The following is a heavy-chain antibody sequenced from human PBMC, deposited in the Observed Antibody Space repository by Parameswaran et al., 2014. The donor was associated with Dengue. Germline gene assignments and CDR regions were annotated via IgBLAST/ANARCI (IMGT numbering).Heavy chain of an antibody. Sequence: WVRQAPGQGLEWMGWINPNSGGTNSTQKFQGRVTMTRDTSISTAYMELSRLRSDDTALYYCATLAVAGTWALKGAFDYWGQGTLVTVSS. CDR2: INPNSGGT. D-gene: IGHD6-19*01. J-gene: IGHJ4*02. CDR3: ATLAVAGTWALKGAFDY. V-gene: IGHV1-2*02.